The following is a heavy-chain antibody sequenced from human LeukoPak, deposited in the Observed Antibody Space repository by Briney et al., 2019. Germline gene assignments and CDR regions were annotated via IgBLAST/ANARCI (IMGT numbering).Heavy chain of an antibody. CDR3: AKDRSYSYGGIDY. CDR1: GFTFSDYY. Sequence: PGGSLRLSCTVSGFTFSDYYMTWVRQAPGKGLEWVSAISGSSDSTYYVDSVKGRFTISRDNPKNTLYLQMNSLRAEDTAVYYCAKDRSYSYGGIDYWGQGTLVTVSS. D-gene: IGHD5-18*01. V-gene: IGHV3-23*01. CDR2: ISGSSDST. J-gene: IGHJ4*02.